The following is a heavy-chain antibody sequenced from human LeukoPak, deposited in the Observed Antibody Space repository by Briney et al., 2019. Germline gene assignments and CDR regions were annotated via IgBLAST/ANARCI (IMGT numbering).Heavy chain of an antibody. D-gene: IGHD6-19*01. J-gene: IGHJ4*02. CDR3: AKVSKGWPYFFDS. CDR2: IYQNGNT. V-gene: IGHV4-61*01. Sequence: SETLSLTCTVSGGSFSSISYYWAWLRQSPGKGLEWIGHIYQNGNTNYFPSLETRVTISVDTSKNQFSLKLRSVTAADTAVYSCAKVSKGWPYFFDSWGQGIQVTVSS. CDR1: GGSFSSISYY.